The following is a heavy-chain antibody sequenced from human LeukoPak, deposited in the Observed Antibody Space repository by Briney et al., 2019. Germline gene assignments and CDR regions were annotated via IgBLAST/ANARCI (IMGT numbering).Heavy chain of an antibody. V-gene: IGHV3-74*01. CDR1: GFTFNKYW. CDR2: INSDGSST. CDR3: ARGPPYGSGSYYPGDY. Sequence: GGSLRLSCVVSGFTFNKYWMSWVRQAPGKGLVWVSRINSDGSSTSYADSVKGRFTISRDNAKNTLYLQMNSLRAEDTAVYYCARGPPYGSGSYYPGDYWGQGTLVTVSS. J-gene: IGHJ4*02. D-gene: IGHD3-10*01.